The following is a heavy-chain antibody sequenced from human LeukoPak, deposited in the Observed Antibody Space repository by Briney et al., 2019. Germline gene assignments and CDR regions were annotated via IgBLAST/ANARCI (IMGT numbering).Heavy chain of an antibody. CDR1: GFTFSSYS. CDR3: ARSGLGYCSGGSCYDY. CDR2: ISSSSSYI. V-gene: IGHV3-21*01. J-gene: IGHJ4*02. D-gene: IGHD2-15*01. Sequence: GGSLRLSCAASGFTFSSYSMNWVRQAPGKGLEWVSSISSSSSYIYYADSVKGRFTISRDNAKNSLYLQMNSLRDEDTAVYYCARSGLGYCSGGSCYDYWGQGTLVTVSS.